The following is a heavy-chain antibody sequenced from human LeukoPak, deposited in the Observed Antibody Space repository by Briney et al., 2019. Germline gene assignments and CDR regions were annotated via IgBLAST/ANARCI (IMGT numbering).Heavy chain of an antibody. CDR3: ARDRYDILTAHDY. CDR2: IKQDGSEK. Sequence: PGGSLRLSXAASGFTFSSYWMSWVRQAPGKGLEWVANIKQDGSEKYYVDSVKGRFTISRDNAKNSLYLQMNSLRAEDTAVYYCARDRYDILTAHDYWGQGNLVTVSS. CDR1: GFTFSSYW. D-gene: IGHD3-9*01. V-gene: IGHV3-7*01. J-gene: IGHJ4*02.